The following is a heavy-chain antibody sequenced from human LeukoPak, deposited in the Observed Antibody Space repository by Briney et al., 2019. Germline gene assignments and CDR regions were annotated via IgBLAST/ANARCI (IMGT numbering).Heavy chain of an antibody. D-gene: IGHD5-12*01. J-gene: IGHJ4*02. CDR1: GFTFSDYY. CDR2: ISSSGSTI. CDR3: AKNLDGVATYFDS. V-gene: IGHV3-11*01. Sequence: GGSLRLSCAASGFTFSDYYMSWIRQAPGKGLEWVSYISSSGSTIYYADTVKGRFTISRDNSKNTLYLQMDSLRAEDTAVYHCAKNLDGVATYFDSWGQGTPVTVSS.